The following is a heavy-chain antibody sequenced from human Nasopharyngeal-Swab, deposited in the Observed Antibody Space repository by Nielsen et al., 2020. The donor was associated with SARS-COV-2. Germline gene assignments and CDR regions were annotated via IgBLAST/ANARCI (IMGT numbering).Heavy chain of an antibody. Sequence: ASVKVSCKASGYTFSSCTIHWVRQAPGQRLEWMGWINADNGNTKYSQNFQGRVTITRDTSASTAYMELSSLRSEDTAVYFCARRGDGELDYWGQGTLVTVSS. V-gene: IGHV1-3*01. CDR1: GYTFSSCT. CDR3: ARRGDGELDY. CDR2: INADNGNT. D-gene: IGHD4-17*01. J-gene: IGHJ4*02.